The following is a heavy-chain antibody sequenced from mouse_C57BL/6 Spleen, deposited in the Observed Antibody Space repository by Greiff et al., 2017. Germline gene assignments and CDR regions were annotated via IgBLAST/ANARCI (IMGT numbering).Heavy chain of an antibody. Sequence: VQLQQSGAELVKPGASVKLSCKASGYAFSSYWMNWVKQRPGKGLEWIGQIYPGDGDTNYNGKFKGKATLTADKSSSTAYMQLSSLTSEDSAVYFCARSTMVTTRYFDVWGTGTTVTVSS. CDR2: IYPGDGDT. CDR1: GYAFSSYW. J-gene: IGHJ1*03. D-gene: IGHD2-2*01. V-gene: IGHV1-80*01. CDR3: ARSTMVTTRYFDV.